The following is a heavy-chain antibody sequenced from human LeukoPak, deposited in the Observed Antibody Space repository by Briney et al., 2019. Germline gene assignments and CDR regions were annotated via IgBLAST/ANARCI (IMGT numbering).Heavy chain of an antibody. V-gene: IGHV4-38-2*02. CDR1: GYSISSGYY. D-gene: IGHD3-10*01. J-gene: IGHJ5*02. CDR2: IYHSGSN. Sequence: SETLSLTCTVSGYSISSGYYWGWIRQPPGKGLEWIGSIYHSGSNYYNPSLKSRATISVDTAKHQFSLKLSSVNAADTAVYYCARHLRIFYYYGSGSYYGSWFDPWGQGTLVTVSS. CDR3: ARHLRIFYYYGSGSYYGSWFDP.